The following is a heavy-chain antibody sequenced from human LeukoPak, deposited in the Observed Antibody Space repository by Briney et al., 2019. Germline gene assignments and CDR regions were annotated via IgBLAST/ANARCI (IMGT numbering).Heavy chain of an antibody. V-gene: IGHV1-69*05. J-gene: IGHJ3*02. D-gene: IGHD2-2*01. CDR2: IIPIFGTA. CDR1: GGTFSSYA. Sequence: SVKVSCKASGGTFSSYAISWVRQAPGQGLEWMGGIIPIFGTANYAQKFQGRVTITTDESTSTAYMELSSLRSEDTAVYYCARVVVVPAAYGGAFDIWGQGTMVTVSS. CDR3: ARVVVVPAAYGGAFDI.